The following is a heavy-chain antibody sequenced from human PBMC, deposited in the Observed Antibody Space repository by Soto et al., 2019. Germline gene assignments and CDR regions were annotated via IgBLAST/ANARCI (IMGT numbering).Heavy chain of an antibody. CDR3: ARGSPVGGNPPPDH. D-gene: IGHD6-19*01. CDR1: GYTFTGYY. CDR2: IGPNSGGT. V-gene: IGHV1-2*02. Sequence: GASVKVSCKASGYTFTGYYMHWVRQAPGQGLEWMGWIGPNSGGTHSAQKFQGRVTLTRDTSINTAYMELSSLRSDDSAVYFCARGSPVGGNPPPDHWGQGTLVTVSS. J-gene: IGHJ1*01.